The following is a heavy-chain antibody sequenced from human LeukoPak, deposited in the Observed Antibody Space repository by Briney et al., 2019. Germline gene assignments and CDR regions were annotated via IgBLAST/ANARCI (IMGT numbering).Heavy chain of an antibody. CDR2: IYNSGIT. CDR1: GYSISSGYY. J-gene: IGHJ6*03. Sequence: SETLSLTCTVSGYSISSGYYWGWIRQPPGKGLEWIGSIYNSGITYYNASLKSRVTISVDTSKNQFSLKLSSVTAADTAVYYCARGEDQAKEFGDYYYYMDVWGKGTTVTISS. CDR3: ARGEDQAKEFGDYYYYMDV. D-gene: IGHD3-10*01. V-gene: IGHV4-38-2*02.